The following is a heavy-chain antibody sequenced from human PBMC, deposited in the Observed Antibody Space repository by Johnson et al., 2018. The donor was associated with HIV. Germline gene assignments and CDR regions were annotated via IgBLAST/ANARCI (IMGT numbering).Heavy chain of an antibody. CDR2: INWNGGST. V-gene: IGHV3-20*04. CDR3: ARAYSGSYSPRSAFDI. CDR1: GFTFDDYG. D-gene: IGHD1-26*01. Sequence: MQLVESGGGVVRPGWSLRLSCAASGFTFDDYGMSWVRQAPGKGLEWVSGINWNGGSTGYADSVKGRFTISRDNAKNSLYLQMNSLRAEDTALYYCARAYSGSYSPRSAFDIWGQGTMVTVSS. J-gene: IGHJ3*02.